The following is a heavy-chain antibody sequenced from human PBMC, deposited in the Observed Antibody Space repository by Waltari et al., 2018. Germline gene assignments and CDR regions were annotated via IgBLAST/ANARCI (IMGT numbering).Heavy chain of an antibody. D-gene: IGHD2-2*01. CDR1: GYTLTELS. CDR3: ATAGIVVVPAAMWYYYYGMDV. V-gene: IGHV1-24*01. CDR2: FDPEEGET. Sequence: QVQLVQSGAEVKKPGASVKVSCKVSGYTLTELSMHWVRQAPGKGLEWMGGFDPEEGETIYAQKFQGRVTMTEDTSTDTAYMELSSLRSEDTAVYYCATAGIVVVPAAMWYYYYGMDVWGQGTTVTVSS. J-gene: IGHJ6*02.